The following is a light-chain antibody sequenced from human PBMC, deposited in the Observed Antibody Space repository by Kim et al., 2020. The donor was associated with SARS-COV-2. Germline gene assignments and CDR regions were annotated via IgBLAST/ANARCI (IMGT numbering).Light chain of an antibody. J-gene: IGLJ1*01. Sequence: QSALTQPASVSGSLGQSITISCTGTSSDIGDYNYVSWYQQHPGKVPKLLIYDVDNRPSGISDRFSASKSGNTASLTISGLQADDEADYYCSSYTSSRTLDIFGTGTKVTVL. V-gene: IGLV2-14*03. CDR2: DVD. CDR3: SSYTSSRTLDI. CDR1: SSDIGDYNY.